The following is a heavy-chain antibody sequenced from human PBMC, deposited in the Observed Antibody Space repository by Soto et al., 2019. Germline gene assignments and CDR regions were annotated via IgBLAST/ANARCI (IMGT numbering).Heavy chain of an antibody. CDR3: ASSGFSGWYYFDY. Sequence: GGSLRLFCAASRFTFSAYWMHWVHQAPGKGLVWVSRISTDGSTTTYADSVKGRFTISRDNAKNTLYLQMNSLRAEDTAVYYCASSGFSGWYYFDYWGQGTLVTVSS. V-gene: IGHV3-74*01. D-gene: IGHD6-19*01. CDR1: RFTFSAYW. J-gene: IGHJ4*02. CDR2: ISTDGSTT.